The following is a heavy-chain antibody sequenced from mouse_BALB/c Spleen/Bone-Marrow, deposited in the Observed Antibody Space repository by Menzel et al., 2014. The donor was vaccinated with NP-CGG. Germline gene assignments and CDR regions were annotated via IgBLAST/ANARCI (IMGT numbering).Heavy chain of an antibody. J-gene: IGHJ4*01. V-gene: IGHV14-3*02. Sequence: VQLQQSGAELVKPGASVKLSCTASGFNIKDTYMHWVKQRPEQGLEWIGRIDPANGNTKYDPKFQGKATITADTSSNTAYLQLSSLTSEDTAVYSCARWKYYAKDYWGQGTSVTVSS. CDR2: IDPANGNT. CDR1: GFNIKDTY. CDR3: ARWKYYAKDY.